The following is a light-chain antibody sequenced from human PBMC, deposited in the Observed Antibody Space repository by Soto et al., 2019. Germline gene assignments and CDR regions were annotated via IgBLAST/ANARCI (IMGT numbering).Light chain of an antibody. CDR3: QSYDTGLHVV. Sequence: QSVLTQSPSVSGAPGQRVTISCTGTSSNIGAGHDVQWYQQLPGTAPKLLIYANFNRPSGVPDRFSGSTSGTSSSLAITGLXAEDEADYYCQSYDTGLHVVFGGGTKVTVL. CDR1: SSNIGAGHD. CDR2: ANF. V-gene: IGLV1-40*01. J-gene: IGLJ2*01.